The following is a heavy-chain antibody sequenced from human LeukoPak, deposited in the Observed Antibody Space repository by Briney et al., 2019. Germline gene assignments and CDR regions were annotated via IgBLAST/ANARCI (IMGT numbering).Heavy chain of an antibody. CDR2: IYYSGST. V-gene: IGHV4-59*01. J-gene: IGHJ4*02. CDR1: GGSTTSYY. Sequence: NPSETLSLTCTVSGGSTTSYYWSWIRQPPGKGLEWIGYIYYSGSTSYNPSLKSRVAISIDTSKNQFSLKLRSVTAADTAVYYCARDNYYDSSGYSRPLDYWGQGTLVTVSS. CDR3: ARDNYYDSSGYSRPLDY. D-gene: IGHD3-22*01.